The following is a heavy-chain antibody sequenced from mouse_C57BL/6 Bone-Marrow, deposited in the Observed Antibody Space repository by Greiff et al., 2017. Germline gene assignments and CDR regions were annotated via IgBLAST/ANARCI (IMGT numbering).Heavy chain of an antibody. D-gene: IGHD1-1*01. V-gene: IGHV1-63*01. CDR3: ARSCSSYVGYAMDY. Sequence: QVQLQQSGAELVRPGTSVKMSCKASGYTFTNYWIGWAKQRPGHGLEWIGDIYPGGGYTNYNEKFKGKATLTADKSSSTAYMQFSSLTSEDSAIYYCARSCSSYVGYAMDYWGQGTSVTVSS. CDR2: IYPGGGYT. CDR1: GYTFTNYW. J-gene: IGHJ4*01.